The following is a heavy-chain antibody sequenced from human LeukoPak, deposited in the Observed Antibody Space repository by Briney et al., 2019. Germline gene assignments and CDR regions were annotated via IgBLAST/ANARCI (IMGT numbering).Heavy chain of an antibody. D-gene: IGHD5-12*01. CDR2: ISGSGGST. J-gene: IGHJ5*02. Sequence: GGSLRLSCAASGFTFSSYAMSWVRQAPGKGLEWVSAISGSGGSTYYADSVKGRFTISRDNSKNTLYLQMNSLRAEDTAVYYCARAYVDIVATIGGLGPWGQGTLVTVSS. CDR1: GFTFSSYA. V-gene: IGHV3-23*01. CDR3: ARAYVDIVATIGGLGP.